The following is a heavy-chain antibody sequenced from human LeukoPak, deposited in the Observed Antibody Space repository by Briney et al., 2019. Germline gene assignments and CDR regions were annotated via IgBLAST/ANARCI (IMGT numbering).Heavy chain of an antibody. J-gene: IGHJ3*02. CDR1: GYTFTSYD. Sequence: ASVKVSCKASGYTFTSYDINWVRQATGQGLEWMGWMNPNSGNTGYAQKFQGRVTITRNTSISTAYMELSSLRSEDTAVYYCAREPSDSYSGSYRAFDIWGQGTMVTVSS. V-gene: IGHV1-8*03. D-gene: IGHD1-26*01. CDR3: AREPSDSYSGSYRAFDI. CDR2: MNPNSGNT.